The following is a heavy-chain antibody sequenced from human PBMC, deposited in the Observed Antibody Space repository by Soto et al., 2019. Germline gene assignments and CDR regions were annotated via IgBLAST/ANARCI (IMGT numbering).Heavy chain of an antibody. CDR3: AGGIAARPLGY. CDR2: IYHSGST. D-gene: IGHD6-6*01. V-gene: IGHV4-30-2*01. J-gene: IGHJ4*02. Sequence: PSETLSLTCAVSGGSISSGGYSWSWVRQPPGKGLEWIGYIYHSGSTYYNPSLKSRVTISADRSKNQFSLKLSSVTAADTAVYYCAGGIAARPLGYWGQGTLVTVSS. CDR1: GGSISSGGYS.